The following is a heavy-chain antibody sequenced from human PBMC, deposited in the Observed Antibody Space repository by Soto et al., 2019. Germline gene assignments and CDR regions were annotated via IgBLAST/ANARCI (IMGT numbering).Heavy chain of an antibody. CDR1: GGSISSTNW. D-gene: IGHD5-18*01. Sequence: SETLSLTCAVSGGSISSTNWWSWVRQSPGKGLEWIGEIYHLGSTDYNPSLRGRVTISVDKSNNQFSLKMRYLTAADTAVYYCARGRGYSYGLDPWGQGTLVTVSS. CDR2: IYHLGST. J-gene: IGHJ5*02. CDR3: ARGRGYSYGLDP. V-gene: IGHV4-4*02.